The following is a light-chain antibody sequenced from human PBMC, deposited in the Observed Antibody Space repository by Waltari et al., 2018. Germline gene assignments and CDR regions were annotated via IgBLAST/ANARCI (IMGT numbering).Light chain of an antibody. CDR1: GGSIASNY. V-gene: IGLV6-57*01. CDR2: ENN. Sequence: NFILTQPHSVSESPEKTVTFPCTRHGGSIASNYVPWYQQRPGSSPTTVIYENNLRPSGVPDRFSGSIDTSSNSASLTISGLKTEDEADYYCQSYDSNVVVFGGGTKVTVL. J-gene: IGLJ2*01. CDR3: QSYDSNVVV.